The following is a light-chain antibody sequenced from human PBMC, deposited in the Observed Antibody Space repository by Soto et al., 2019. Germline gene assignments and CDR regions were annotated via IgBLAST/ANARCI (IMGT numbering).Light chain of an antibody. Sequence: DIQLTQSPAFLSASIGDRVTITCRASQDFSNFLAWYQQKPVRAPKLLMYDASTVQSRLPSRFSGSGSGTEFTLTICILVPEDFATLFCQQLYSFPLTFGGGT. CDR1: QDFSNF. J-gene: IGKJ4*01. V-gene: IGKV1-9*01. CDR3: QQLYSFPLT. CDR2: DAS.